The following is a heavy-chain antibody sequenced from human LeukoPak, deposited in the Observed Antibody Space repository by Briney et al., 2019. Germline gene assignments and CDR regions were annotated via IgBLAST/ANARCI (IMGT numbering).Heavy chain of an antibody. Sequence: GGSLRLSCAASGFTFSSYGMSWVRQAPGKGLEWVSAISGSGGSTYYADSVKGRFTISRDNSKNTLYLQMNSLRPEDTAVYYCAKGGRTALAVAGHFDYWGQGTLVTVSS. CDR2: ISGSGGST. CDR1: GFTFSSYG. CDR3: AKGGRTALAVAGHFDY. V-gene: IGHV3-23*01. D-gene: IGHD6-19*01. J-gene: IGHJ4*02.